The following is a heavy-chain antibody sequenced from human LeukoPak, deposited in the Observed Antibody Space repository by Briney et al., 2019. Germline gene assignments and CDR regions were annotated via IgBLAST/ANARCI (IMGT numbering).Heavy chain of an antibody. CDR2: IYYSGST. CDR1: GGSISSYY. D-gene: IGHD3-22*01. CDR3: ARGHYYDSSGYFDY. Sequence: SETLSLTCTVSGGSISSYYWSWIRQPPGKGLERIGYIYYSGSTNYNPSLKSRVTISVDTSKDQFSLKLSSVTAADTAVYYCARGHYYDSSGYFDYWGQGTLVTVSS. J-gene: IGHJ4*02. V-gene: IGHV4-59*01.